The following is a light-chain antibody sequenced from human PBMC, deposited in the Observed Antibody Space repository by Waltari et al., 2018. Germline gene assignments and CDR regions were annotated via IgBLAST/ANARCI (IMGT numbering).Light chain of an antibody. J-gene: IGLJ3*02. CDR3: LSADSSGTSKV. V-gene: IGLV3-25*03. CDR1: ALPKQY. CDR2: KDT. Sequence: SYELTQPPSVSVSPGQTARITCSGDALPKQYAFWYQQKPGQAPVLIIDKDTQRPSGIPGRFSGSSSGTTVTMTISGVQAEDEADYYCLSADSSGTSKVFGGGTKLTVL.